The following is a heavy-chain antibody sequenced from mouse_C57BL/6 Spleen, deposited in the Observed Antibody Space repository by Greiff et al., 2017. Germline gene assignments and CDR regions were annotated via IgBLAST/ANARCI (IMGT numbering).Heavy chain of an antibody. V-gene: IGHV1-7*01. Sequence: QVHVKQSGAELAKPGASVKLSCKASGYTFTSYWMHWVKQRPGQGLEWIGYINPSSGYTKYNPKFKDKATLTADKSSSTAYMQLSSLTYEDSAVYYCARRGYDSYAMDYWGQGNSVTGSS. J-gene: IGHJ4*01. CDR3: ARRGYDSYAMDY. D-gene: IGHD2-2*01. CDR2: INPSSGYT. CDR1: GYTFTSYW.